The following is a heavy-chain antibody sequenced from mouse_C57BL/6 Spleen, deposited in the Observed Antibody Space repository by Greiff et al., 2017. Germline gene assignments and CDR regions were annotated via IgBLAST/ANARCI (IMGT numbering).Heavy chain of an antibody. CDR2: ISSGSSTI. Sequence: EVMLVESVGGLVKPGGSLKLSCAASGFTFRDYGMHWVRQAPEKGLEWVAYISSGSSTIYSADKVQGRFTISRDNAKNTLFLQLTSLGSEDTAMYYCARPGDYGGWFAYWGQGTLVTVSA. CDR1: GFTFRDYG. J-gene: IGHJ3*01. CDR3: ARPGDYGGWFAY. V-gene: IGHV5-17*01. D-gene: IGHD2-4*01.